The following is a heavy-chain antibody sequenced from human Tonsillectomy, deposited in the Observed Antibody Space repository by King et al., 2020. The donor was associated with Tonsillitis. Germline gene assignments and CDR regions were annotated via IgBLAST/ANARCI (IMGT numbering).Heavy chain of an antibody. V-gene: IGHV4-59*01. CDR1: GGSINSYY. CDR3: AAGRSTSSVGDNWLDP. D-gene: IGHD6-6*01. Sequence: QLQESGPGLVKPSETLSLTCTVSGGSINSYYWNWIRQPPGKGLGWIAYIHNTGSLRYNPSLKIRVTIPLAPARHRVSLTLTSVTAADTAVYYFAAGRSTSSVGDNWLDPWGPGTLVTVSS. J-gene: IGHJ5*02. CDR2: IHNTGSL.